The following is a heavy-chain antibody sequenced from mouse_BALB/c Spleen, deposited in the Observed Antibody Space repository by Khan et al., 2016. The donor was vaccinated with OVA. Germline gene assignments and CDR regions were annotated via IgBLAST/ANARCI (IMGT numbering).Heavy chain of an antibody. D-gene: IGHD2-2*01. CDR1: GYSFTSYY. CDR2: IDPFSGGT. V-gene: IGHV1S135*01. Sequence: EVQLQQSGPELMKPGASVKISCKASGYSFTSYYIHWVMQSHGTSLEWIGYIDPFSGGTTYNQNFKGKATLTVDKSSSTAYLHLSNPTSGDSAVDYCTRHGYVAWFTYWGQGTLVTVSA. J-gene: IGHJ3*01. CDR3: TRHGYVAWFTY.